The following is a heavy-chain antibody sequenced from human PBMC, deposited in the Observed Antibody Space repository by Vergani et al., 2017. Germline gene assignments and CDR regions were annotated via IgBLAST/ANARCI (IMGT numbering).Heavy chain of an antibody. CDR1: DYSMMTDTY. J-gene: IGHJ4*02. CDR3: VKHGPWPYNFDS. D-gene: IGHD4-11*01. CDR2: VYNSGRN. V-gene: IGHV4-38-2*01. Sequence: QVQLRESGPGLVKPSDTLSLNCSVSDYSMMTDTYWGWLRQSPGKSLEWLGRVYNSGRNYYSLSLKTRLTVSVDTSKSQFSLKLTSLTAADTAVYYCVKHGPWPYNFDSWGQGTRVTVSS.